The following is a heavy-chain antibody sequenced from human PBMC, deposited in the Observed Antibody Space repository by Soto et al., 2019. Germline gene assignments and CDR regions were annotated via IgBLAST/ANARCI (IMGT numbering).Heavy chain of an antibody. J-gene: IGHJ4*02. CDR3: AREKIDRNYFDF. V-gene: IGHV3-11*01. Sequence: QVQLVESGGGLVKPGGSLRLSCAASGFTFSDYSLTWIRQAPGQGLQWISHISRSGSVIYYADSVKGRFTISRDNERKVLYLQMNSLRAEDTGVYFCAREKIDRNYFDFWGQGDLVAVSS. D-gene: IGHD3-22*01. CDR1: GFTFSDYS. CDR2: ISRSGSVI.